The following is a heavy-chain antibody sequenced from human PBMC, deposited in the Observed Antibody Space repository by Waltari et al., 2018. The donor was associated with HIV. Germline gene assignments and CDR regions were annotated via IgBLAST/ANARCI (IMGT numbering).Heavy chain of an antibody. CDR3: TTLWYSYDSTDY. CDR1: GITFSNAW. Sequence: EVQLVESGGGLVKPGGSLRLSCAASGITFSNAWMSWVRQAAGKGLELVGRIKSGAEGGTTDYAAAVKGRFTISRDDSKHTLYLQMDSLKTEDTAVYYCTTLWYSYDSTDYWGQGTLVTVSS. CDR2: IKSGAEGGTT. V-gene: IGHV3-15*01. D-gene: IGHD3-22*01. J-gene: IGHJ4*02.